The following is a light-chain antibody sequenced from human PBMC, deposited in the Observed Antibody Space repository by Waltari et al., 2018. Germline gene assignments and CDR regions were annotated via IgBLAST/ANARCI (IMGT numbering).Light chain of an antibody. Sequence: QSALTQPPSASGSPGPSVTIPCPGTSRDVGGYNSVSWYHQHPGKAPKLIIYEFSKRPSGVPDRFSGSKSGNTASLTVSGLQAEDEADYCCSSYAGGKGLFGGGTKLTVL. CDR2: EFS. J-gene: IGLJ2*01. V-gene: IGLV2-8*01. CDR1: SRDVGGYNS. CDR3: SSYAGGKGL.